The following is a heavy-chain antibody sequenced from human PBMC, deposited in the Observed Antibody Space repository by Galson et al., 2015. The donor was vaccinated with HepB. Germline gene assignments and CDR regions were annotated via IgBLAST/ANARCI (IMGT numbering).Heavy chain of an antibody. J-gene: IGHJ4*02. V-gene: IGHV3-21*01. CDR1: GFTVSSNY. CDR3: ARITMIVGLFDY. D-gene: IGHD3-22*01. CDR2: ISSSSSYI. Sequence: SLRLSCAASGFTVSSNYMSWVRQAPGKGLEWVSSISSSSSYIYYADSVKGRFTISRDNAKNSLYLQMNSLRAEDTAVYYCARITMIVGLFDYWGQGTLVTVSS.